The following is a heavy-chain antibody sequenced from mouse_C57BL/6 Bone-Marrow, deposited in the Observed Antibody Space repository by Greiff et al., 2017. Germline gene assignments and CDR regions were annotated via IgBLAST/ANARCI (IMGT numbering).Heavy chain of an antibody. CDR1: GYTFTSYW. J-gene: IGHJ4*01. D-gene: IGHD1-1*01. V-gene: IGHV1-50*01. Sequence: QVQLQQPGAELVKPGASVKLSCKASGYTFTSYWMQWVQQRPGQGLEWIGEIDPSDSYTNYNQKLKGKATLTVDTSSSTVYMRLSSLTSEDSAVYYCARGGNYCYGSSPSYFYAMDYWGQGTSVTVSS. CDR3: ARGGNYCYGSSPSYFYAMDY. CDR2: IDPSDSYT.